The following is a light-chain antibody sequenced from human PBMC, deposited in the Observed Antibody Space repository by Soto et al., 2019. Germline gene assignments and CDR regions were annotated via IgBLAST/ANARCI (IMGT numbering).Light chain of an antibody. V-gene: IGLV2-14*03. Sequence: QSVLTQPASVSGSPGQSITISCTGTSSDVGGYNYVSWYQHHPGKVPKLIIYDVSNRPSGVSNRFSGSKSGNTASLTISGLQAEDEADYYCSSYTSSSTVVFGGRTKLTVL. CDR2: DVS. CDR1: SSDVGGYNY. CDR3: SSYTSSSTVV. J-gene: IGLJ2*01.